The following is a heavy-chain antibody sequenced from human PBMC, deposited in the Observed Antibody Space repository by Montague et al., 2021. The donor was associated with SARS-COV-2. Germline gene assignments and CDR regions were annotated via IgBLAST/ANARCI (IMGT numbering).Heavy chain of an antibody. CDR3: ARDSPQGITSVGPGF. V-gene: IGHV4-4*02. D-gene: IGHD4-23*01. CDR2: IYHSGST. CDR1: GGSIISTNW. Sequence: SETLSLTCVVSGGSIISTNWWSWVRPPPGKGLEWIGQIYHSGSTNYNPSLRSRVTMSVDKSKNQFSLILKSATAADTAVYYCARDSPQGITSVGPGFWGQGTLVIVSS. J-gene: IGHJ4*02.